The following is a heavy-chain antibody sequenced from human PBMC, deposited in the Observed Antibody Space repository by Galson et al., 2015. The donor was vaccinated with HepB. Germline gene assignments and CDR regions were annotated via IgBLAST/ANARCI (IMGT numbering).Heavy chain of an antibody. CDR3: TTLKRITMVRGGYYFDY. CDR1: GFTFSNAW. V-gene: IGHV3-15*01. J-gene: IGHJ4*02. D-gene: IGHD3-10*01. Sequence: SLRLSCAASGFTFSNAWMSWVRQAPGKGLEWVGRIKSKTDGGTTDYAAPVKGRFTISRDDSKNTLYLQMNSLKTEDTAVYYCTTLKRITMVRGGYYFDYWGQGTLVTVSS. CDR2: IKSKTDGGTT.